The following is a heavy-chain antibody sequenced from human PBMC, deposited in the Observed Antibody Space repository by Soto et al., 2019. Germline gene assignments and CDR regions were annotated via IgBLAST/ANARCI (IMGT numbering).Heavy chain of an antibody. V-gene: IGHV4-30-2*01. CDR2: IYHSGST. Sequence: QLQLQESGSGLVKPSQTLSLTCAVSGGSISSGGYSWSWIRQPPGKGLDWIGYIYHSGSTYYNPSLKSRVTIAVDRSNNHFSMKLSSVTAAGTAVDNCARGFPAFSDAFDSWGQGTTGTV. J-gene: IGHJ3*02. CDR1: GGSISSGGYS. D-gene: IGHD2-15*01. CDR3: ARGFPAFSDAFDS.